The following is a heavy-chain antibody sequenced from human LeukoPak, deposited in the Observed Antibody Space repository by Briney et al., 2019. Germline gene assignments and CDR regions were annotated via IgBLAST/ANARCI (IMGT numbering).Heavy chain of an antibody. Sequence: PGGSLRLSCAASGFTFSTYAMHWVRQAPGKGLEWVALISYDATKIVYADSVRGRFTISRDNSKNTLYLRLNSLRTEDTALYYCARGRRSTYFDSWGQGTLVTVSS. CDR3: ARGRRSTYFDS. CDR1: GFTFSTYA. CDR2: ISYDATKI. J-gene: IGHJ4*02. V-gene: IGHV3-30*04.